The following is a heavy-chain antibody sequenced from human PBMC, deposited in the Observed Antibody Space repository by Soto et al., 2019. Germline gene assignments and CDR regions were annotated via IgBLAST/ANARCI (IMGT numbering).Heavy chain of an antibody. CDR1: GFILSDCA. J-gene: IGHJ6*03. V-gene: IGHV3-48*01. Sequence: EVQLVESGGGLLQPGGSLRLSCATSGFILSDCAMNWVRQAPGKGLEWVSYISSSSSVIDYADSVKGRFTVSRDNARNSLYLQMNSLRAEDTAVYYCARDLSWGSNWYYYMDVWGKGTTVTVSS. CDR3: ARDLSWGSNWYYYMDV. CDR2: ISSSSSVI. D-gene: IGHD7-27*01.